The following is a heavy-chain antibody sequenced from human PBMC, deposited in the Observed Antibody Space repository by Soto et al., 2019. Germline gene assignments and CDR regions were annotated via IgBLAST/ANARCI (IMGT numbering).Heavy chain of an antibody. CDR3: ARERYFDPQYYFDY. CDR2: IIPIFGTA. V-gene: IGHV1-69*13. Sequence: SVKVSCKASGGTFSSYAISWVRQAPGQGLEWKGGIIPIFGTANYAQKFQGRVTITADESTSTAYMELSSLRSEDTAVYYCARERYFDPQYYFDYWGQGTLVTVS. J-gene: IGHJ4*02. D-gene: IGHD3-9*01. CDR1: GGTFSSYA.